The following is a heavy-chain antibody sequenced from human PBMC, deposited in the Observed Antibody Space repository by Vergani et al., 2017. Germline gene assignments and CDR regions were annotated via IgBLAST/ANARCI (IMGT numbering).Heavy chain of an antibody. Sequence: VQLEESGGGLVKPGWSLRLSCAASGFTFSSYSMNWVRQAPGKGLEWVSSISSSSSYIYYADSVKGRFTISRDNAKNSLYLQMNSLRVEDTAVYYCARAYGRYDWFDYWGQRTLVTVSS. CDR1: GFTFSSYS. V-gene: IGHV3-21*04. D-gene: IGHD1-20*01. J-gene: IGHJ4*01. CDR2: ISSSSSYI. CDR3: ARAYGRYDWFDY.